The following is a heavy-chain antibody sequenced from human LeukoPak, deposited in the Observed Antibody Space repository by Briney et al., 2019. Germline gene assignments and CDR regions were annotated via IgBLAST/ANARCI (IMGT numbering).Heavy chain of an antibody. J-gene: IGHJ4*02. CDR1: GGSISSNW. CDR3: ARTKYSSSCFDY. Sequence: SGTLSLTCGVSGGSISSNWWSWVRQPPGKGLEWIGEISHSGTTNSNPSLKSRVTISIDKSKNQFSLKLSSVTAADTAVYYCARTKYSSSCFDYWGQGTLVTVSS. D-gene: IGHD6-13*01. V-gene: IGHV4-4*02. CDR2: ISHSGTT.